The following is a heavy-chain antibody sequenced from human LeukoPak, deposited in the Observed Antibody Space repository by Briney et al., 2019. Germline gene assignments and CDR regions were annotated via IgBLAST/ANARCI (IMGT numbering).Heavy chain of an antibody. J-gene: IGHJ5*02. D-gene: IGHD3-10*01. CDR2: IYYSGST. Sequence: SETLSLTCTVSGGSISSYYWSWVRQPPGKGLEWIGYIYYSGSTNYNPSLKSRVTISVDTSKNQFSLKLSSVTAADTAVYYCAKYYGSGSYYRWFDPWGQGTLVTVSS. V-gene: IGHV4-59*01. CDR1: GGSISSYY. CDR3: AKYYGSGSYYRWFDP.